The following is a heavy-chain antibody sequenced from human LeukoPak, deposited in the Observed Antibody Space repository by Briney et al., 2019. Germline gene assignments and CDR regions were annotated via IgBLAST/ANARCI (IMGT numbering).Heavy chain of an antibody. CDR2: INPNSGGT. V-gene: IGHV1-2*02. CDR1: GYTFTGYY. CDR3: ARGGYYDSSGYSSY. J-gene: IGHJ4*02. D-gene: IGHD3-22*01. Sequence: GASVKVSCKASGYTFTGYYMHWVLQAPGQGLEWMGWINPNSGGTNYAQKFQGRVTMTRDTSISTAYMELSRLRSDDTAVYYCARGGYYDSSGYSSYWGQGTLVTVSS.